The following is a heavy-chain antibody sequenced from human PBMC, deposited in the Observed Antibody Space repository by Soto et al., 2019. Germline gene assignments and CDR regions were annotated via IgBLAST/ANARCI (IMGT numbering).Heavy chain of an antibody. CDR2: IYPGDSDT. CDR3: ARHSAYYDFWSGPHY. CDR1: GYSFTSYW. V-gene: IGHV5-51*01. J-gene: IGHJ4*02. Sequence: GESLKISCKGSGYSFTSYWIGWVRQMPGKGLEWMGIIYPGDSDTRYSPSFQGQVTISADKSISTAYLQWSSLKASDTAMYYCARHSAYYDFWSGPHYWGQGTLVTVSS. D-gene: IGHD3-3*01.